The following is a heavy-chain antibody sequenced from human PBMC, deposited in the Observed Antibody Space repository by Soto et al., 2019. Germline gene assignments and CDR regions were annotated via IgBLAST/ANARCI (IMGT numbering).Heavy chain of an antibody. CDR2: ISYSGST. Sequence: SETLSLTCTVSGGSISSGNYYWSWIRQPPGKGLEWIGFISYSGSTYYNASLKSRVTISVDTSKNQFSLNLSFVTAADTAVYYCARHYDILTGYYTPLEYWGQGTLVTVSS. D-gene: IGHD3-9*01. CDR3: ARHYDILTGYYTPLEY. CDR1: GGSISSGNYY. J-gene: IGHJ4*02. V-gene: IGHV4-30-4*01.